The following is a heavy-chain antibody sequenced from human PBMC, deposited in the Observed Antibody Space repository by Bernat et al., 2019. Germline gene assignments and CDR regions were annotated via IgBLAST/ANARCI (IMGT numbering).Heavy chain of an antibody. V-gene: IGHV3-73*02. CDR2: IRNKTNNYAT. Sequence: VQLVESGGGLVQPGGSLKLSCAASGFTVSGSAMHWVRQAFGRGLEWVGRIRNKTNNYATAYGASVKGRFTISRDDSKNTAYLQMNSLKTEDTAVYYCITTKDYYMDVWGKGTTVTVSS. CDR3: ITTKDYYMDV. J-gene: IGHJ6*03. D-gene: IGHD1-26*01. CDR1: GFTVSGSA.